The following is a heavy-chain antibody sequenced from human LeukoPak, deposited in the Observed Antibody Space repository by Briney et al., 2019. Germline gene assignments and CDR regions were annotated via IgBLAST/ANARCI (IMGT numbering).Heavy chain of an antibody. J-gene: IGHJ4*02. CDR3: ARLGLAAADDY. V-gene: IGHV3-21*01. D-gene: IGHD6-13*01. CDR2: ISSSSSYI. Sequence: GGSLRLSCAASGFTFSSYSMNWVRQAPGKGLEWVSSISSSSSYIYYADSVKGRFTISRDNAKNSLYLQMNSLRAEDTAVYYCARLGLAAADDYWGQGTLVTVSS. CDR1: GFTFSSYS.